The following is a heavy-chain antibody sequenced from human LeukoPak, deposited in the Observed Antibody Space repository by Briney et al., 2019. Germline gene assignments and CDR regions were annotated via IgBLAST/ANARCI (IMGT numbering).Heavy chain of an antibody. D-gene: IGHD3-10*01. CDR3: ARLDTMVRGAKYYYYGMDV. CDR1: GFXFSSYA. Sequence: GRSLRLSCAASGFXFSSYAIHWVRQAPGKGLEWVAVISYDGSNKYYADSVKGRFTISRDNSKNTLYLQMNSLRAADTAVYYCARLDTMVRGAKYYYYGMDVWGQGTTVTVSS. J-gene: IGHJ6*02. V-gene: IGHV3-30-3*01. CDR2: ISYDGSNK.